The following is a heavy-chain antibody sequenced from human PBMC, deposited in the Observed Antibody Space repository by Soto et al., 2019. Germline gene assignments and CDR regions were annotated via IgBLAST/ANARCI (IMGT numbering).Heavy chain of an antibody. CDR3: ARAGGLGAVAVDY. D-gene: IGHD6-19*01. CDR1: GGSISSGGYS. CDR2: IYHGST. Sequence: QLQLQESGSGLVKPSQTLSLTCAVSGGSISSGGYSWSWIRQPPGKGLEWIGYIYHGSTYYNPSLKSRITISVDTSKNQFSLKLSSVTAAATAGYYCARAGGLGAVAVDYCGQGTLVTVSS. V-gene: IGHV4-30-2*01. J-gene: IGHJ4*02.